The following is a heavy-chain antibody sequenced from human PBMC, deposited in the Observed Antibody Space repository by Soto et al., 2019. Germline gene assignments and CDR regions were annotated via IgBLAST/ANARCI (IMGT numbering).Heavy chain of an antibody. V-gene: IGHV3-23*01. Sequence: EVQLLESGGGLVQPGGSLRLSCAASGFTFSSFAMSWVRQAPGKGLEWVSAIGSRGDSTYYADSVKGRFTISRDNSKNTRYLKMNSLRAEDTAVYYCAKDLIYGYNSGRPFDSWGQGTLVTVSS. D-gene: IGHD6-19*01. CDR2: IGSRGDST. J-gene: IGHJ4*02. CDR1: GFTFSSFA. CDR3: AKDLIYGYNSGRPFDS.